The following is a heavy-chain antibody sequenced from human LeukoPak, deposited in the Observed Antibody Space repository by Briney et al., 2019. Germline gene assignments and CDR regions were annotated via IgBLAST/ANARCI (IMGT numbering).Heavy chain of an antibody. CDR2: ISYDGSNK. V-gene: IGHV3-30*03. CDR1: GITFSSYG. Sequence: GGSLRLSCAASGITFSSYGMHWVRQAPGKGLEWVAVISYDGSNKYYADSVKGRFTISRDNSKNTLYLQMNSLRAEDTAVYYCARDAPTAYYYDSSGFDYMDVWGKGTTVTVSS. D-gene: IGHD3-22*01. J-gene: IGHJ6*03. CDR3: ARDAPTAYYYDSSGFDYMDV.